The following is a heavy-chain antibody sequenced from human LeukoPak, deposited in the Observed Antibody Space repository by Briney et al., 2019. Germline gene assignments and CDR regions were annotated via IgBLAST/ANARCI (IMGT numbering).Heavy chain of an antibody. J-gene: IGHJ4*02. CDR1: GGSFSGYY. CDR3: ARRGYSYGFYPY. Sequence: SETLSLTCAVYGGSFSGYYWSWIRQPPGKGLEWIGEINHSGSTNYNPSLKSRVTISVDTSKNQFSLKLSSVTAADTAVYYCARRGYSYGFYPYWGQGTLVTVSS. CDR2: INHSGST. V-gene: IGHV4-34*01. D-gene: IGHD5-18*01.